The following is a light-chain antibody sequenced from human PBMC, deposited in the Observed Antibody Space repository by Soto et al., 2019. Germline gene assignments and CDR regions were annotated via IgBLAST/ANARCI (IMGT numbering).Light chain of an antibody. CDR2: AS. Sequence: DIQLTQSPSSLSASVGDTVTITCRASRDINNFLAWYQQRPGKAPKLLIYASTLQSGVPSRFRGSGAGTDFTLTISGLQPEDFATYYWQQFTSWTFGPGT. J-gene: IGKJ1*01. V-gene: IGKV1-9*01. CDR3: QQFTSWT. CDR1: RDINNF.